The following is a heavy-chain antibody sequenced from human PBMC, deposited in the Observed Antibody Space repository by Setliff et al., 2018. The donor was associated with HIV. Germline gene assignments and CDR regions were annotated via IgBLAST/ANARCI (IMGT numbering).Heavy chain of an antibody. CDR3: AGEGDSLRAFDI. V-gene: IGHV4-38-2*02. Sequence: SETLSLTCAVSGGSISSGYYWGWIRQPPGKGLEWRGSIYHSGTTYYNPSLKSRVTISVDTSKNQFSLKLSSATAADTAVYSCAGEGDSLRAFDIWGHGTMVTVSS. D-gene: IGHD1-26*01. CDR2: IYHSGTT. J-gene: IGHJ3*02. CDR1: GGSISSGYY.